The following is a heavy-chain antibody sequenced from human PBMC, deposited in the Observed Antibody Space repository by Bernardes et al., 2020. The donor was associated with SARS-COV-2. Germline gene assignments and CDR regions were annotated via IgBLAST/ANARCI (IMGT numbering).Heavy chain of an antibody. CDR3: ARVDFSNLYYFDY. CDR1: GFTFSSYT. V-gene: IGHV3-21*06. D-gene: IGHD4-4*01. CDR2: ISPSSSYI. Sequence: GGSLRLSCAASGFTFSSYTMNWVRQAPGKGLEWISSISPSSSYISYSDSVRGRFTISRDNAKNSVSLQMNSLRADDTAVYYCARVDFSNLYYFDYWGQGTTVTVSS. J-gene: IGHJ4*02.